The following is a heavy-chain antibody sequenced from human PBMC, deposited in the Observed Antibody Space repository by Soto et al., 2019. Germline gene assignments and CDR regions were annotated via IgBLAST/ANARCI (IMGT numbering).Heavy chain of an antibody. V-gene: IGHV4-59*12. CDR3: ARGSPLSSSFPLDY. Sequence: PEETLSLTCTVCGGSIRPYYWSWIRQPPGKELEWIGYIYYTGSTNYSPSLKSRVTMSLDTSKNLLSLKLNSVTAADTAVYYCARGSPLSSSFPLDYWGQGSLVTVSS. J-gene: IGHJ4*02. D-gene: IGHD6-6*01. CDR2: IYYTGST. CDR1: GGSIRPYY.